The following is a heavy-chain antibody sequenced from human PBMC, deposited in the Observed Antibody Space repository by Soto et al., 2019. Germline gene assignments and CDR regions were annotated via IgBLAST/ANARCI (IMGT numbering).Heavy chain of an antibody. CDR2: INSGSSYI. D-gene: IGHD3-10*01. Sequence: GGSLRLCCAAAGFTFGHYSMNCVRQAPGKGLEWVSFINSGSSYIQYADSVKGRFTISRDDGKNSLYLQMDSLRVEDTAVYYCARRFADGDGEVDVWGKGTMVTVSS. CDR1: GFTFGHYS. V-gene: IGHV3-21*05. CDR3: ARRFADGDGEVDV. J-gene: IGHJ6*04.